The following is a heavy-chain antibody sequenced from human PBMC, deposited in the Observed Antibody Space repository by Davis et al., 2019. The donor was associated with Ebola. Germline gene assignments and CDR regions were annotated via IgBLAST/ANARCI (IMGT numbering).Heavy chain of an antibody. D-gene: IGHD1-20*01. CDR2: ISGSGGST. Sequence: GESLKISCVASGFTFSNYAMSWVRQAPGQGLEWVSAISGSGGSTYYAESVKGRFTISRDSAKDSLYLHMDSLRDDDTAVYYCARVYNWGFDFWGQGSLVTVSS. CDR1: GFTFSNYA. CDR3: ARVYNWGFDF. J-gene: IGHJ4*02. V-gene: IGHV3-23*01.